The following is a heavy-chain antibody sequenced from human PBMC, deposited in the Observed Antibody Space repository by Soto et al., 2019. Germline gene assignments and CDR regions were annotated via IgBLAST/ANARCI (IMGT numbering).Heavy chain of an antibody. CDR1: GGSLSAYY. J-gene: IGHJ5*02. CDR3: ARATIVAARDNCFDP. Sequence: PSETLSLTCTVSGGSLSAYYWSWIRQPAGKGLEWLGRIHTSGSTNYNPSLKSRVTVSIDTSKNQFSLKLSSVTAADTAVYYCARATIVAARDNCFDPWGQGTLVTVSS. CDR2: IHTSGST. V-gene: IGHV4-4*07. D-gene: IGHD1-26*01.